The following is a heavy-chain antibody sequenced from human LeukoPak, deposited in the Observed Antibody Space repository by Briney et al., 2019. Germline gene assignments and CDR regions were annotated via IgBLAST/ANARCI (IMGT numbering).Heavy chain of an antibody. V-gene: IGHV3-21*04. CDR1: GFTFSSYS. CDR2: ISSSSSYI. CDR3: ARDEAADYYDSSGAADAFDI. J-gene: IGHJ3*02. Sequence: GGSLRLSCAASGFTFSSYSMNWVRQAPGKGLEWVSSISSSSSYIYYADSVKGRFTISRDNAKNSLYLQMNSLRAEDTAVYYCARDEAADYYDSSGAADAFDIWGQGTMVTVSS. D-gene: IGHD3-22*01.